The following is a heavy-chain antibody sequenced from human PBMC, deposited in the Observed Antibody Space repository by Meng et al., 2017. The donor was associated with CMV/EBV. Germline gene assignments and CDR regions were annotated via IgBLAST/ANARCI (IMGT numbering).Heavy chain of an antibody. J-gene: IGHJ6*02. V-gene: IGHV1-69*05. CDR1: GGTFSSYA. Sequence: SVKVSCKATGGTFSSYAISWVRQAPGQGLEWMGGIIPIFGTANYAQKFQGRVTITTDESTSTAYMELSSLRSEDTAVYYCARESTYCSSTSCYYYYGMDVWGQGTTVTVSS. CDR2: IIPIFGTA. D-gene: IGHD2-2*01. CDR3: ARESTYCSSTSCYYYYGMDV.